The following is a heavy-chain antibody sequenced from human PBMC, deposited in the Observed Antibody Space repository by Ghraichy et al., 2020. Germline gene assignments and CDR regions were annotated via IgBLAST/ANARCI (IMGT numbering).Heavy chain of an antibody. Sequence: SQTLSLTCTVSSGSISGFYWSWIRQPPGKGLEWIGYIYYSGSTNYNPSLKSRVTISVDTSKNQFSLKLSAVTAADTAVYYCARGEESGGPVYFDYWGQGTLVTVSS. CDR1: SGSISGFY. D-gene: IGHD6-19*01. V-gene: IGHV4-59*01. J-gene: IGHJ4*02. CDR3: ARGEESGGPVYFDY. CDR2: IYYSGST.